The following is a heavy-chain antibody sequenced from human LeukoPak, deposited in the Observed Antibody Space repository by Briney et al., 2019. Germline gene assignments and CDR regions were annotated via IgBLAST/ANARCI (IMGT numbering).Heavy chain of an antibody. CDR2: ISGSGGST. J-gene: IGHJ4*02. D-gene: IGHD3-16*01. CDR3: AKGPYDYVWGSYLDY. CDR1: GFTFSSYA. V-gene: IGHV3-23*01. Sequence: QPGGSLRLSCAASGFTFSSYAMSWVRQAPGEGLEWVSAISGSGGSTYYAGSVKGRFTISRDNSKNMLYLQMNSLRAEDTAVYYCAKGPYDYVWGSYLDYWGQGTLVTVSS.